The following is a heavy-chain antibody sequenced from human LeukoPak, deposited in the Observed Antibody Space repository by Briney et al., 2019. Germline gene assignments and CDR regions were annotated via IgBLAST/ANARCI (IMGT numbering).Heavy chain of an antibody. V-gene: IGHV3-74*01. J-gene: IGHJ6*03. CDR2: INSGGSST. D-gene: IGHD4-17*01. CDR3: ARGPLTTWDYYYYYMDV. CDR1: GFIFSTYW. Sequence: PGGSLRLSCEASGFIFSTYWMHWVRQVPGKGLEWVSRINSGGSSTNYADSVKGRFTISRDSAKNTLFLQMNSLRAEDTAVYYCARGPLTTWDYYYYYMDVWGKGTTVTVSS.